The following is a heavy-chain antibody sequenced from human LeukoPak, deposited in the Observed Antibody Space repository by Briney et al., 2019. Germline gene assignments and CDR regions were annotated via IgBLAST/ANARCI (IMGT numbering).Heavy chain of an antibody. D-gene: IGHD2-21*02. Sequence: SETLSLTCTVSGGSFSSGSYYWSWLRQPPGTGLEWVGYIYYSGSTNYNPSLKSRVTISVDTSKNQLSLKLSSVTAADTAVYYCARDPPPDCGGDCPSYWGQGTLVTVSS. CDR2: IYYSGST. CDR1: GGSFSSGSYY. V-gene: IGHV4-61*01. J-gene: IGHJ4*02. CDR3: ARDPPPDCGGDCPSY.